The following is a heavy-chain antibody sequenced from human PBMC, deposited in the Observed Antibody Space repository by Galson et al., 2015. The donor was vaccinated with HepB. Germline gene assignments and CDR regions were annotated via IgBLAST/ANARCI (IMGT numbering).Heavy chain of an antibody. D-gene: IGHD1-26*01. CDR1: GFTFSSYA. CDR2: ISGSGGST. Sequence: SLRLSCAASGFTFSSYAMSWVRQAPGKGLEWVSAISGSGGSTYYADSVKGRFTISRDNSKNTLYLQMNSLRAEDTAVYYCAKDPGGWVGANSLPSFDYWGQGTLVTVSS. J-gene: IGHJ4*02. V-gene: IGHV3-23*01. CDR3: AKDPGGWVGANSLPSFDY.